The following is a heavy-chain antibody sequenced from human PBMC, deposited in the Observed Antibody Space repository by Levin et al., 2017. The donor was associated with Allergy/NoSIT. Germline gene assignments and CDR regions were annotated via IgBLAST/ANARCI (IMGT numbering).Heavy chain of an antibody. Sequence: NSGGSLRLSCKGSGYSFTSYWIGWVRQMPGKGLEWMGIIYPGDSDTRYSPSFQGQVTISADKSISTAYLQWSSLKASDTAMYYCARLGHGDYVGNDAFDIWGQGTMVTVSS. CDR2: IYPGDSDT. V-gene: IGHV5-51*01. CDR3: ARLGHGDYVGNDAFDI. J-gene: IGHJ3*02. D-gene: IGHD4-17*01. CDR1: GYSFTSYW.